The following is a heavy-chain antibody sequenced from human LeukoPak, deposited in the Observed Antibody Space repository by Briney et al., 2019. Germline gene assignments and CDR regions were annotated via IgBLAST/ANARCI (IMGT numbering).Heavy chain of an antibody. J-gene: IGHJ4*02. CDR3: ARDPNPTIYSSSWYYFDY. CDR2: INPNSGGT. V-gene: IGHV1-2*02. CDR1: GYTFTGYY. D-gene: IGHD6-13*01. Sequence: GASVKVSCKASGYTFTGYYMHWVRQAPGQGLEWMGWINPNSGGTNYAQKFQGRVTMTRDTSISTAYMELSRLRSDDTAVYYCARDPNPTIYSSSWYYFDYWDQGTLVTVSS.